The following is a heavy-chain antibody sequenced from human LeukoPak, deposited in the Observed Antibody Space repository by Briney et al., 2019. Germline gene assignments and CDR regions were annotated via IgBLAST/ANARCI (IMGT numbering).Heavy chain of an antibody. V-gene: IGHV4-34*01. CDR2: INHSGST. J-gene: IGHJ4*02. D-gene: IGHD3-16*02. CDR3: ARRRYDYVWGSYRAPDAPNFDY. CDR1: GGSFSGYY. Sequence: PSETLSLTCAVYGGSFSGYYWSWIRQPPGKGLEWIGEINHSGSTNYNPSLQSRVTISVDTSKNQFALKLRSVTAADTAVYYCARRRYDYVWGSYRAPDAPNFDYWGQGTLVTVSS.